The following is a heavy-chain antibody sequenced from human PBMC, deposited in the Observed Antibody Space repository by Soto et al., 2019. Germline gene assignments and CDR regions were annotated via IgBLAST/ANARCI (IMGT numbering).Heavy chain of an antibody. CDR3: ARAETYYYDSSGHYSNWFHP. Sequence: QVQLVESGGGVVQPGRSLRLSCAASGFTFSNYGMHWVRQAPGKGLGWVAVIWYDGSNKYYADSVKGRFTISRDNSKNTLYLQMNSLRAEDTAVYYCARAETYYYDSSGHYSNWFHPWGQGTLVTVSS. J-gene: IGHJ5*02. CDR2: IWYDGSNK. CDR1: GFTFSNYG. D-gene: IGHD3-22*01. V-gene: IGHV3-33*01.